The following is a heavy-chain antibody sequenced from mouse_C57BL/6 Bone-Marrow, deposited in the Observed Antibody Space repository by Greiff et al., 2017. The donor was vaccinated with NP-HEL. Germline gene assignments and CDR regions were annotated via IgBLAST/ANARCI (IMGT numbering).Heavy chain of an antibody. D-gene: IGHD1-1*01. CDR3: ARRLTTVVARGYFDV. CDR2: IYPGSGST. V-gene: IGHV1-55*01. Sequence: QVQLQQPGAELVKPGASVKMSCKASGYTFTSYWITWVKQRPGHGLEWIGDIYPGSGSTNYNEKFKCKATLTVDPSSSTAYMQLSSLTSEDSAVDYCARRLTTVVARGYFDVWGTGTTVTVSS. CDR1: GYTFTSYW. J-gene: IGHJ1*03.